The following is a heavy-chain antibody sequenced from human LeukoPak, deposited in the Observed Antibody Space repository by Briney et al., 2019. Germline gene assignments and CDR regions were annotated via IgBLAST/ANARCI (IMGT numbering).Heavy chain of an antibody. J-gene: IGHJ4*02. CDR2: IYPGDSDT. CDR3: ARLVYVWGSYRSFDY. Sequence: GESLKISCKGSGYSFTSYWIGWVRQMPGKGQEWMWIIYPGDSDTRYSPPFQGQVTISADKSISTAYLQWSSLKASDTAMYYCARLVYVWGSYRSFDYWGQGTLVTVSS. CDR1: GYSFTSYW. V-gene: IGHV5-51*01. D-gene: IGHD3-16*02.